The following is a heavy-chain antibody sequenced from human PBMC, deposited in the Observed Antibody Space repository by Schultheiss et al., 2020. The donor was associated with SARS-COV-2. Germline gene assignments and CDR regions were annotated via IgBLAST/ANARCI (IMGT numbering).Heavy chain of an antibody. J-gene: IGHJ6*02. D-gene: IGHD3-22*01. Sequence: LETLSLTCAVYGGSFSDYHWTWIRQPPGKGLEWIGEINRGGSTTYNPSLKGRVSISLDMSKNQFSLKLSSVTAADTAVYYCARGAYYDSSGYYSTPMYYYYGMDVWGQGTTVTVSS. V-gene: IGHV4-34*01. CDR2: INRGGST. CDR3: ARGAYYDSSGYYSTPMYYYYGMDV. CDR1: GGSFSDYH.